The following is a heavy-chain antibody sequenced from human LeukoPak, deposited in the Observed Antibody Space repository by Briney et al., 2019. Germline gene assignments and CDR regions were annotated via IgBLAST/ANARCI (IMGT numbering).Heavy chain of an antibody. D-gene: IGHD5-18*01. CDR2: ISNSARTI. Sequence: GGSLRLSCAASGFTFSNFEMNWVRQAPGKGLEWVSYISNSARTIFYADSVKGRFTISRDNAKKSLYLQMNSLRVEDTAVYYCARVYPTGYFDYMDVWGIGATVTVS. CDR3: ARVYPTGYFDYMDV. V-gene: IGHV3-48*03. J-gene: IGHJ6*03. CDR1: GFTFSNFE.